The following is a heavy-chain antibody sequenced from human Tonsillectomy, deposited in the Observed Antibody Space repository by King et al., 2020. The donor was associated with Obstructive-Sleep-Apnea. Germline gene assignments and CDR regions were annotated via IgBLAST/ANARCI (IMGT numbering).Heavy chain of an antibody. CDR3: AKVWGHYYDSSGYYYDF. Sequence: VQLVESGGGVVQPGRSLRLSCAASGFTFSTYGMHWVRQAPGKGLDWVAVISYVGSNKYYADSVKGRFTISRDNSKNTLYRQMNSLRAEDTAVYYCAKVWGHYYDSSGYYYDFWGQGALVTVSS. D-gene: IGHD3-22*01. V-gene: IGHV3-30*18. J-gene: IGHJ4*02. CDR2: ISYVGSNK. CDR1: GFTFSTYG.